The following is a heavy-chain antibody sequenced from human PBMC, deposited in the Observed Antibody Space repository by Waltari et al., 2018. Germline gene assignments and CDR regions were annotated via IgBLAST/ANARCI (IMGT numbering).Heavy chain of an antibody. Sequence: EVQLLESGGGLVQPGGSLRLSCAASGFTFSSYAMSWVRQAPGRGLVWVSAISGSGGSTYYADSGKGRFTISRDNSKNTRYLQMNSLRAEDTAVYYGAKGGGEYSSWRRNWFDPWGQGTLVTVSS. D-gene: IGHD6-6*01. CDR2: ISGSGGST. J-gene: IGHJ5*02. CDR3: AKGGGEYSSWRRNWFDP. V-gene: IGHV3-23*01. CDR1: GFTFSSYA.